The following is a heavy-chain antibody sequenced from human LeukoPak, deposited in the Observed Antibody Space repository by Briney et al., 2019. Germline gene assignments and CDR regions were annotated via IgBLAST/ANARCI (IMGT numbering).Heavy chain of an antibody. CDR2: IYPGDSDT. CDR3: ARFGYYDFWSGPHY. J-gene: IGHJ4*02. V-gene: IGHV5-51*01. D-gene: IGHD3-3*01. Sequence: KVSCKASGYTFTGYWIGWVRQMPGKGLEWMGIIYPGDSDTRYSPPFRGQVTISADRSISTAYLQWSSLKASDTAMYYCARFGYYDFWSGPHYWGQGTLVTVSS. CDR1: GYTFTGYW.